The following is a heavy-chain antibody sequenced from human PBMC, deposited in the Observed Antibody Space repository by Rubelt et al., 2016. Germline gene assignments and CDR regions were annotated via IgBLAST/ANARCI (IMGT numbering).Heavy chain of an antibody. CDR3: ATQLGGWQLDY. J-gene: IGHJ4*02. V-gene: IGHV1-3*01. D-gene: IGHD6-19*01. Sequence: QKFQGRVTITRDTSATTAYMELSTLRSEDTAVYYCATQLGGWQLDYWGQGTLVTVSS.